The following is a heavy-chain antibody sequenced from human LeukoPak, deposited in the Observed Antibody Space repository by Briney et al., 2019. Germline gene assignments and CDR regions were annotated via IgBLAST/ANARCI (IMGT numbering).Heavy chain of an antibody. V-gene: IGHV3-7*01. CDR2: IKQDGSEK. D-gene: IGHD3-10*01. CDR1: GFTFSSYW. J-gene: IGHJ4*02. Sequence: GSLRLSCAASGFTFSSYWMSWVRQAPGKGLEWVANIKQDGSEKYYVDSVKGRFTISRDNAKNSLYLQMSSLRAEDTAVYYCGVRGEGGVFDYWGQGALVTVSS. CDR3: GVRGEGGVFDY.